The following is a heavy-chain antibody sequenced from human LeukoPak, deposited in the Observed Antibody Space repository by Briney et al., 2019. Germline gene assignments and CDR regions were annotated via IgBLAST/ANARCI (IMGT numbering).Heavy chain of an antibody. CDR1: GYTFTSYG. V-gene: IGHV1-18*01. D-gene: IGHD6-13*01. J-gene: IGHJ4*02. CDR3: ARDMTGYSSRRVFDH. Sequence: ASVKVSCKASGYTFTSYGISWVRQAPGQGLEWMGWISAYNGNTNYAQKLQGRVTMTADTSTSTAYMELRSLRSDDTAVYYCARDMTGYSSRRVFDHWGQGTLVTVSS. CDR2: ISAYNGNT.